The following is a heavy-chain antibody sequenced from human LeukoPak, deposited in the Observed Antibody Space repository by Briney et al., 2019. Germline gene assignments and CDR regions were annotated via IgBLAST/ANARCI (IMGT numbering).Heavy chain of an antibody. J-gene: IGHJ4*02. D-gene: IGHD3-9*01. Sequence: GGSLRLSCAAFGFTVTNYAMYWVRQAPGKGLEWVSAISGRDDSTYYADSVKGRFTISRDTSKNTLFLQMNSLRAEDTAVYYCAKWGDYDILTGYYDPDYWGQGTLVTVSS. V-gene: IGHV3-23*01. CDR1: GFTVTNYA. CDR2: ISGRDDST. CDR3: AKWGDYDILTGYYDPDY.